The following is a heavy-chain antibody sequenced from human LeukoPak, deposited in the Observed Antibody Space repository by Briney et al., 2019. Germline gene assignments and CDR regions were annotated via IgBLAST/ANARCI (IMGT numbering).Heavy chain of an antibody. CDR2: ITSSSGTI. CDR1: GFTFSIYS. J-gene: IGHJ4*02. V-gene: IGHV3-48*01. D-gene: IGHD2-21*01. Sequence: GGSLRLPCAASGFTFSIYSMNWVRQAPGKGLEWISYITSSSGTIYYTDSVKGRFTISRDNAKNSLYLQMSSLRAEDTAVYYCARVAPGHDIGRGYFDYWGQGTLVTVSS. CDR3: ARVAPGHDIGRGYFDY.